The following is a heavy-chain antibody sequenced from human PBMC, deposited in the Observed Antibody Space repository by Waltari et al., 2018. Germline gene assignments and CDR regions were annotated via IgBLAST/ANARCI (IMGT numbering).Heavy chain of an antibody. CDR3: AKLGGSGWFAEQRGYYFDY. V-gene: IGHV3-23*04. CDR2: ISGSVCST. J-gene: IGHJ4*02. Sequence: EVQLVESGGGLIQPGGSLRLSCAASGFTVSSNYMSWVRQAPGKGLEWVSAISGSVCSTYYADSVMGRFTISRDNSKNTVYLQMNSLRGEDTAVYHCAKLGGSGWFAEQRGYYFDYWGQGTLVTVSS. D-gene: IGHD6-19*01. CDR1: GFTVSSNY.